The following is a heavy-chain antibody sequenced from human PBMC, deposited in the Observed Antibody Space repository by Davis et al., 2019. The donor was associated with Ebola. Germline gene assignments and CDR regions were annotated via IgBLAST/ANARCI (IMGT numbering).Heavy chain of an antibody. J-gene: IGHJ4*02. D-gene: IGHD2-21*01. Sequence: ASVKVSCKASGYTFTSYAMHWVRQAPGQRLEWMGWINAGNGNTEYSQKFQGRVTITRDTSASTAYMELSSLRSEDTAVYYCATYGLWYWGQGTLVTVSS. V-gene: IGHV1-3*01. CDR2: INAGNGNT. CDR3: ATYGLWY. CDR1: GYTFTSYA.